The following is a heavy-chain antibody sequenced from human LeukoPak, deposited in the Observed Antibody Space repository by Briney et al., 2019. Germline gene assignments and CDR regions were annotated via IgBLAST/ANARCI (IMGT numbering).Heavy chain of an antibody. Sequence: SETLSLTCTVSGGSISSYFWSWIRQPPGKGLEWIGYIYYSGSTNYNPSLKSRVTISVDTSKNQFSLKLSSVTAADTAVYYCARDLPPVDAFDIWGQGTMVTVSS. CDR2: IYYSGST. CDR3: ARDLPPVDAFDI. CDR1: GGSISSYF. J-gene: IGHJ3*02. V-gene: IGHV4-59*12. D-gene: IGHD1-14*01.